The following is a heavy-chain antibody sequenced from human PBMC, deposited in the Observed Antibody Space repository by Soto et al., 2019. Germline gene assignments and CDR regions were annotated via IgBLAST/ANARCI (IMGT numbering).Heavy chain of an antibody. CDR1: GYSISSGYY. V-gene: IGHV4-38-2*01. Sequence: SETLSLTCAVSGYSISSGYYWGWVRQPPGKGLEWIGSIYHSGSTYYNLSLKSRVTISVDTSRNQFSLRLSSVTAADTAVYYCATRVTAYTGFDYWGQGTLVTVSS. D-gene: IGHD2-21*02. CDR3: ATRVTAYTGFDY. CDR2: IYHSGST. J-gene: IGHJ4*02.